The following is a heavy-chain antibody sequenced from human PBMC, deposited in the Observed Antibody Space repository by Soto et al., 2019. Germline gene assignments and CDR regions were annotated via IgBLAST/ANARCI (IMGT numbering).Heavy chain of an antibody. V-gene: IGHV4-4*02. D-gene: IGHD5-18*01. CDR3: ACIFSGGYSYSFYYYGMDV. CDR2: VYQSGTT. CDR1: GDSISSNTW. J-gene: IGHJ6*02. Sequence: PSETLSLTCSVSGDSISSNTWWSWVRQAPGKGLEWIGEVYQSGTTNYNPSLKSRVTMSVDTSKNQFSLKLTSVTAADTAVYYCACIFSGGYSYSFYYYGMDVWGQGTTVT.